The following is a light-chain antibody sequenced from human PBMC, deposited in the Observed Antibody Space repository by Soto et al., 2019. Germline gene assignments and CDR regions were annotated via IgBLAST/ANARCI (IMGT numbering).Light chain of an antibody. J-gene: IGLJ2*01. V-gene: IGLV2-8*01. CDR1: SSDVGGYNY. CDR3: SSYGGSNHVV. Sequence: QSALTQPPSASGSPGQSVTISCTGTSSDVGGYNYVSWYQQHPGKAPKLIIYEVSKRPSGVPDHFSGSQSGNTASLTVSGLQADDEADYYCSSYGGSNHVVFGGGTKLTVL. CDR2: EVS.